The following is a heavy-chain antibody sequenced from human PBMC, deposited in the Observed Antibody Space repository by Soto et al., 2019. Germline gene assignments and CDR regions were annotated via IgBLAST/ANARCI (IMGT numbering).Heavy chain of an antibody. CDR1: GFTFSNAW. D-gene: IGHD6-13*01. Sequence: GGSLRLSCAASGFTFSNAWMSWVRQAPGKGLEWVGRIKSKTDGGTTDYAAPVKGRFTISRDDSKNTLYLQMNSLKTEDTAVYYCTTDGGSSWVAEYFQHWGQGTLVTVSS. CDR3: TTDGGSSWVAEYFQH. V-gene: IGHV3-15*01. J-gene: IGHJ1*01. CDR2: IKSKTDGGTT.